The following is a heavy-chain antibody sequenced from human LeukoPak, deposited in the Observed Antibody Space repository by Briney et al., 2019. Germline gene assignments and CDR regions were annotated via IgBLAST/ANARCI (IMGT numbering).Heavy chain of an antibody. CDR2: MNPNSGNI. CDR1: GYTFTSYD. CDR3: ARGQYGDYVYYYYYMDV. J-gene: IGHJ6*03. D-gene: IGHD4-17*01. Sequence: ASVKVSCKASGYTFTSYDINWVRQATGQGLEWMGWMNPNSGNIGYAQKFQGRVTITRNTSISTAYMELSSLRSEDTAVYYCARGQYGDYVYYYYYMDVWGKGTTVTVSS. V-gene: IGHV1-8*03.